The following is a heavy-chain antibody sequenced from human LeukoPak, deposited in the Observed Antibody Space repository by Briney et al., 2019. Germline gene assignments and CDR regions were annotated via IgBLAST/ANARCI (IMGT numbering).Heavy chain of an antibody. J-gene: IGHJ4*02. CDR1: GFTLRSYV. Sequence: GGSLRLSCVASGFTLRSYVMNWVRQTPGKGLEWVSSISGSGDSTFYADSVKGRFTISRDNAKNSLYLQMNSLRAEDTAVYYCARALHSSGSDYWGQGTLVTVSS. D-gene: IGHD6-25*01. V-gene: IGHV3-23*01. CDR2: ISGSGDST. CDR3: ARALHSSGSDY.